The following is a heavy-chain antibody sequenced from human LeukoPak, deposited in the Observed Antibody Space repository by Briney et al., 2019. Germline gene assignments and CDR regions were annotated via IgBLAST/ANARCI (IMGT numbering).Heavy chain of an antibody. CDR3: ARFPMVRGVIISSYFDY. CDR1: GYSFTSYW. J-gene: IGHJ4*02. CDR2: IFPGDSDT. D-gene: IGHD3-10*01. Sequence: GESLQISCKGSGYSFTSYWIGWVRQLPGKGLEWMGIIFPGDSDTRYSPSFQGQVTISADKSISTAYLQWSSLKASDTAMYYCARFPMVRGVIISSYFDYWGQGTLVTVSS. V-gene: IGHV5-51*01.